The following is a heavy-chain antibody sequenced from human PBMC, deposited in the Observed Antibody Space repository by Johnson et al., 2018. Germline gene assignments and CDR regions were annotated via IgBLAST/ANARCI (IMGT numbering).Heavy chain of an antibody. J-gene: IGHJ3*02. CDR1: GFTFSSFN. V-gene: IGHV3-48*01. CDR2: ISSSSSTR. CDR3: AREGRTWGIGDAFYI. D-gene: IGHD6-13*01. Sequence: VQLVQSGGDLVQXGGSXRLXCAASGFTFSSFNMNLVRQTPGKGLQWISFISSSSSTRYYVDSVKGRFTISRDNAKNSLFLQLNSLKAEDTAVFYCAREGRTWGIGDAFYIWGLGTTVTVSS.